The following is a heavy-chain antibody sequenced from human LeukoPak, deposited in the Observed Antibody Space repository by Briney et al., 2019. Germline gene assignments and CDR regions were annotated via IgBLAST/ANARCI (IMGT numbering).Heavy chain of an antibody. Sequence: GGSLRLSCAASGFTFDDYAMHWVRQAPGKGLEWVSGISWNSGSIGYADSVKGRFTISRDNAKNSLYLQMNSLRAEDTALYYCAKQGSGWYGDSYYFDYWGQGTLVTVSS. J-gene: IGHJ4*02. CDR1: GFTFDDYA. V-gene: IGHV3-9*01. CDR2: ISWNSGSI. CDR3: AKQGSGWYGDSYYFDY. D-gene: IGHD6-19*01.